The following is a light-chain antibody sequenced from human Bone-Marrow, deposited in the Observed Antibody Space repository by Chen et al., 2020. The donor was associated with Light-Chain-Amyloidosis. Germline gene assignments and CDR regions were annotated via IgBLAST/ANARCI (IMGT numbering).Light chain of an antibody. CDR1: QTISSNY. CDR2: GSS. J-gene: IGKJ4*01. CDR3: QQYGTSPVT. V-gene: IGKV3-20*01. Sequence: EIVLTQSPGTLSLSPGEGANLSCRASQTISSNYLTWYQQKFGQAPRLLIYGSSSRATGIPDRFTGSGAGKDFTLTINRLEPADFAMYYGQQYGTSPVTIGGGTKVEIK.